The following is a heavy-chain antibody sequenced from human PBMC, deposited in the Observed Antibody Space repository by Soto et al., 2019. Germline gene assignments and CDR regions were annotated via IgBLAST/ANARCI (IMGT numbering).Heavy chain of an antibody. D-gene: IGHD3-10*02. CDR1: GFTFSSYT. CDR3: AKVADQGYYVEGALDV. V-gene: IGHV3-23*01. Sequence: PGGSLRLSCAASGFTFSSYTMNWVRQAPGKGLEWVSAISGSGANTYYAASVKGRFTISRDNSKSTLYLQMNSLRAEDTAVYYCAKVADQGYYVEGALDVWGRGTTVTVSS. J-gene: IGHJ6*02. CDR2: ISGSGANT.